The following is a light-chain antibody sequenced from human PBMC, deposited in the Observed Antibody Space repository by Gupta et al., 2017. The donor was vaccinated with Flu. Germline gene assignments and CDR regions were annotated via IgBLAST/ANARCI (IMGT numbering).Light chain of an antibody. V-gene: IGKV2-30*01. CDR2: KVS. J-gene: IGKJ3*01. Sequence: VTLGQPASISCRSSQGLVYSDRNTFLNWFHQRPGQSPRRLIYKVSNRDSRVPDRFSGSGSGTNFTLKISRVEAEDVGIYYCMQGKHRPFTFGHGTIVDIE. CDR3: MQGKHRPFT. CDR1: QGLVYSDRNTF.